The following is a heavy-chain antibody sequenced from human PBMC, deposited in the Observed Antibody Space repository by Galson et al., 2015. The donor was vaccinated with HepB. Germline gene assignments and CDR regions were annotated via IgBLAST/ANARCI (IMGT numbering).Heavy chain of an antibody. J-gene: IGHJ2*01. CDR1: GFTFSSYA. V-gene: IGHV3-64D*06. CDR3: VKGEWELDDYWYFDL. D-gene: IGHD1-26*01. CDR2: ISSNGGST. Sequence: SLRLSCAASGFTFSSYAMHWVRQAPGKGLEYVSAISSNGGSTYYADSVKGRFTISRANSKNTLYLQMSSLRAEDTAVYYCVKGEWELDDYWYFDLWGRGTLVTVSS.